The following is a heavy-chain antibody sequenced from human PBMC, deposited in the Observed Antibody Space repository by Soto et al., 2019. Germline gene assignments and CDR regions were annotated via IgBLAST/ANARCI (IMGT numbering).Heavy chain of an antibody. D-gene: IGHD3-22*01. CDR1: GFTFSRYA. J-gene: IGHJ5*01. V-gene: IGHV3-13*01. CDR3: ARGPHDYDRGRYYDS. Sequence: GSLRLSCAASGFTFSRYAMHWVRQALGKGLEWVSAISTAGDTYYPGSVKGRFTISRANAKDSLYLQMNSLRAEDTAVYYCARGPHDYDRGRYYDSWGQGTQVTVSS. CDR2: ISTAGDT.